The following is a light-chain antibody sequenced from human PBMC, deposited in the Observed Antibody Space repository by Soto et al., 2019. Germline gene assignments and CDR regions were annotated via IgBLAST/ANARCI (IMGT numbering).Light chain of an antibody. V-gene: IGKV1-39*01. CDR3: QQAYTLPWT. CDR2: AAS. Sequence: DIQITQSPSSLSASVGDRVTITCRASQGISTYLNWYQQKPGKAPKLLIYAASSLQSGVPSRFSGSASGTGFTLTIDNLQPEDSATYLCQQAYTLPWTFGQGTKVDI. CDR1: QGISTY. J-gene: IGKJ1*01.